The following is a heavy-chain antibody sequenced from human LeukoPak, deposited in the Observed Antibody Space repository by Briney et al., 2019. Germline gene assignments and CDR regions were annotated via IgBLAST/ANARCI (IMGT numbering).Heavy chain of an antibody. D-gene: IGHD3-10*01. CDR2: IYYSGST. CDR3: ARYGSGSLDY. J-gene: IGHJ4*02. Sequence: PSETLSLTCTVSGGSISSGGYQWSWIRQHPGKGLEWIGYIYYSGSTFYNPSLKSRVTISVDTSKNQFSLKLSSVTAADTAVYYCARYGSGSLDYWGQGTLVTVSS. V-gene: IGHV4-31*03. CDR1: GGSISSGGYQ.